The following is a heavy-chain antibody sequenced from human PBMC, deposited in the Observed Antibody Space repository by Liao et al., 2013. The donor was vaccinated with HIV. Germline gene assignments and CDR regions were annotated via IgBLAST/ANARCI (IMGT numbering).Heavy chain of an antibody. CDR2: IYTSGST. CDR3: ARDLGHSTSWRAFDV. J-gene: IGHJ3*01. D-gene: IGHD6-13*01. CDR1: GGSISSGSYY. Sequence: QLQLQESGPGLVKPSQTLSLTCTVSGGSISSGSYYWSWIRQPAGKGLEWIGRIYTSGSTNYNPSLKSRVTISVDTSKNQFSLKLSSVTAADTALYYCARDLGHSTSWRAFDVWGQGTMVTVSS. V-gene: IGHV4-61*02.